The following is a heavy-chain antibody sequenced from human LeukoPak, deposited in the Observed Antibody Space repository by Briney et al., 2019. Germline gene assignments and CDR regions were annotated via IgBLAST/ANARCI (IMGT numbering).Heavy chain of an antibody. CDR2: IYSGGST. CDR3: ARDSLSGSYYEP. Sequence: GGSLRLSCAASGFTVSSNYMSWVRQAPGKGLEWVSGIYSGGSTYYEDSVKGRFTISRDNSKNTLYLQRNSLRAEDTAVYYCARDSLSGSYYEPWGQGTLVTVSS. CDR1: GFTVSSNY. V-gene: IGHV3-66*02. J-gene: IGHJ5*02. D-gene: IGHD1-26*01.